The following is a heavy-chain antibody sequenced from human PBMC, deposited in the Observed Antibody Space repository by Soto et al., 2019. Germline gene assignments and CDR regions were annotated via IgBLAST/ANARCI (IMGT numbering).Heavy chain of an antibody. CDR2: IDPSDSYT. Sequence: ESLKISCQGSGYSFTSYWISWVRQMPGKGLEWMGRIDPSDSYTNYSPSFQGHVTISADKSISTAYLQWSSLKASDTAMYYCARHGVSYYYYYYGMDVWGQGTTGTVS. V-gene: IGHV5-10-1*01. CDR1: GYSFTSYW. CDR3: ARHGVSYYYYYYGMDV. D-gene: IGHD6-13*01. J-gene: IGHJ6*02.